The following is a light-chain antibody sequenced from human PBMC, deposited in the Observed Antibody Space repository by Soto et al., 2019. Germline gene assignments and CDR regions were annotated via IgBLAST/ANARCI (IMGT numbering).Light chain of an antibody. Sequence: EVVMTQSPASLSASPGERVTLSCRASQNIRSSLAWYQQRPGQAPRLLIYDASTIATGIPPRFSGGGSGTEFTVTISILQSEDFAIYYCQQYDIWPPYTFGQGTKVEF. CDR2: DAS. J-gene: IGKJ2*01. CDR1: QNIRSS. V-gene: IGKV3-15*01. CDR3: QQYDIWPPYT.